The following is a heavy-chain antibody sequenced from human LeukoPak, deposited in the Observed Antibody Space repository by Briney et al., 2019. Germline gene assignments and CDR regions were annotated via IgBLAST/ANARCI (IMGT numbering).Heavy chain of an antibody. CDR2: ISSSSSTI. Sequence: PGGSLRLSCAASGFTSSSYGMNWVRQAPGKGLEWVSYISSSSSTIYYADSVKGRFTISRDNAKNSLYLQMNSLRDEDTAVYFCARVSVARLGYCGQGTLVTVSS. V-gene: IGHV3-48*02. D-gene: IGHD5/OR15-5a*01. J-gene: IGHJ4*02. CDR1: GFTSSSYG. CDR3: ARVSVARLGY.